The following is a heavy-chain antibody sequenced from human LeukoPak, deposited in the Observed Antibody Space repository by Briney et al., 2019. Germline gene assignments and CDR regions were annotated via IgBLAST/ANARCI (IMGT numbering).Heavy chain of an antibody. J-gene: IGHJ6*02. D-gene: IGHD1-26*01. V-gene: IGHV3-30-3*01. Sequence: GGSLRLSCAASGFTFSNHAIHWVRQAPGRGLEWVAVISYDGSNKYYADSVKGRFTISRDNSKNTLYLQMDTLRVEDTAVYFCARDGGRGTYFYYGMDVWGQGTTVTVSS. CDR3: ARDGGRGTYFYYGMDV. CDR1: GFTFSNHA. CDR2: ISYDGSNK.